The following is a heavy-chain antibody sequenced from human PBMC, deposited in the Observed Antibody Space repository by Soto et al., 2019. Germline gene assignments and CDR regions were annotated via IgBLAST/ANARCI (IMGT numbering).Heavy chain of an antibody. D-gene: IGHD4-17*01. Sequence: GGSLRLSCAASGFTFSDHFITWFRQAPGKGLEWVSYISSSGNTIYYADPVKGRFTISRDNAKNSLYLQMNSLRAEDTAVYYCVRGLDYGDNVDSFDTWSQGTLVTVSS. CDR3: VRGLDYGDNVDSFDT. CDR1: GFTFSDHF. V-gene: IGHV3-11*01. CDR2: ISSSGNTI. J-gene: IGHJ5*02.